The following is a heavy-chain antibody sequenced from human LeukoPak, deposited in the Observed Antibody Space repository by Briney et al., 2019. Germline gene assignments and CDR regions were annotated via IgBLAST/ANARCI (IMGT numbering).Heavy chain of an antibody. CDR2: ITSDGSST. CDR3: VRDNYGVDY. V-gene: IGHV3-74*01. D-gene: IGHD3-10*01. J-gene: IGHJ4*02. CDR1: GFTFNRDW. Sequence: GGSLRLSCAASGFTFNRDWMQWVRQAPGKGLVWVSHITSDGSSTSYADSVKGRFTTSRDNAKSTLYLQMNSLRAEDMAVYYCVRDNYGVDYWGQGTLVTVSS.